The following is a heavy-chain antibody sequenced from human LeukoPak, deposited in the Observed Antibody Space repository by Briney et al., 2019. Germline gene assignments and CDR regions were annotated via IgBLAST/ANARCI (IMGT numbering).Heavy chain of an antibody. Sequence: GGSLRLSCAASGFTFSSYAMSWVRQAPGKGLEWVSAISGSGGSTYYADSVKGRFTISRDNSKNTLYLQMNSLRAEDTAVYYCAKEGYSSGWYCFYMDVWGKGTTVTVSS. CDR1: GFTFSSYA. CDR2: ISGSGGST. V-gene: IGHV3-23*01. D-gene: IGHD6-19*01. CDR3: AKEGYSSGWYCFYMDV. J-gene: IGHJ6*03.